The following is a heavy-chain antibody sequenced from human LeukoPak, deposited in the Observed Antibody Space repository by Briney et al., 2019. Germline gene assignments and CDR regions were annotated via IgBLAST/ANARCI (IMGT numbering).Heavy chain of an antibody. V-gene: IGHV1-46*01. J-gene: IGHJ4*02. D-gene: IGHD6-13*01. CDR2: INPSGGST. CDR1: GYTFTIYY. Sequence: ASVKVSRKASGYTFTIYYMHWVRQAPGQGLEWMGIINPSGGSTTSAQKFQGRVTMTRDTSTNTVYMELSSLRSEDTAVYYCARDSSSNSVDYWGQGTLVTVSS. CDR3: ARDSSSNSVDY.